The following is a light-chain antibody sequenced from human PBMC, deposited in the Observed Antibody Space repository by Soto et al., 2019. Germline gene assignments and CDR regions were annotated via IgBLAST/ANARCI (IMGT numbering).Light chain of an antibody. V-gene: IGKV4-1*01. CDR1: QSVLYNSDNRNF. CDR3: QQYYSTPPS. Sequence: DIVMTQSPDSLAVSLGERATINCKSSQSVLYNSDNRNFLAWYQQKPGQPPKLFISWASTRESGVPDRFSGRGSGTDFTLTISSLQDEDVAVYYCQQYYSTPPSFGGGTKVEIK. CDR2: WAS. J-gene: IGKJ4*02.